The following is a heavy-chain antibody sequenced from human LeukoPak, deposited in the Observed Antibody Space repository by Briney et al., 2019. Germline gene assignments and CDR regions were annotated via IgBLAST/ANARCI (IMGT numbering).Heavy chain of an antibody. CDR1: GGSFSGYY. V-gene: IGHV4-34*01. Sequence: PSETLSLTCAVYGGSFSGYYWSWIRQPPGQGLEWIGEINNSGSTNYNPTLKSRVTISVDTSKNQFSLKLSSVTAADTAVYYCARGAAGTMGYWGQGTLVTVSS. CDR2: INNSGST. D-gene: IGHD6-13*01. CDR3: ARGAAGTMGY. J-gene: IGHJ4*02.